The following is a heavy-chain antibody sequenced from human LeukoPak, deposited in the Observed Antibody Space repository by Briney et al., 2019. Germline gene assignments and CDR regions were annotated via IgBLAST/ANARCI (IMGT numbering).Heavy chain of an antibody. CDR2: IYYTGRT. D-gene: IGHD2-21*02. CDR3: AKVTTHGDSVL. V-gene: IGHV4-59*01. Sequence: SETLSLTCIVSGGPISVDYWNWIRQAPGKGLEWIGYIYYTGRTKYNPSLASRLTISIDTSKSQFSLRLTSVTAADTAVYYCAKVTTHGDSVLWGQGSLVTVSS. CDR1: GGPISVDY. J-gene: IGHJ4*02.